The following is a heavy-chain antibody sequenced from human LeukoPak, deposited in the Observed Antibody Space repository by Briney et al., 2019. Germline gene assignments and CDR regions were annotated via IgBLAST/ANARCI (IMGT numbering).Heavy chain of an antibody. Sequence: GGSLRLSCAASGFTFRSYNMNWVRQAPGKGLEWVSYISSGGTTKYYADSVTGRFTISRDNAKNSLFLQMNSLRDEDTAVYYCARGEVAAVDYWGQGTLVTVSP. CDR1: GFTFRSYN. CDR2: ISSGGTTK. J-gene: IGHJ4*02. V-gene: IGHV3-48*02. CDR3: ARGEVAAVDY. D-gene: IGHD2-15*01.